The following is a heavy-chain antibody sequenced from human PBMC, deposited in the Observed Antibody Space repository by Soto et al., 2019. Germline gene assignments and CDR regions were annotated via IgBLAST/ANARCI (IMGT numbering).Heavy chain of an antibody. CDR2: NYYSGST. V-gene: IGHV4-59*08. Sequence: QVHLQESGPGLVKPSETLSLTCTVSGGSISSYYWSWIRQPPGKGLEWIGYNYYSGSTNYNPSLKSRVTISVDTSKNQFSLKLGSVTAADTAVYYCAEFRYGSGTYLSYWGQGTLVTVSS. CDR1: GGSISSYY. D-gene: IGHD3-10*01. CDR3: AEFRYGSGTYLSY. J-gene: IGHJ4*02.